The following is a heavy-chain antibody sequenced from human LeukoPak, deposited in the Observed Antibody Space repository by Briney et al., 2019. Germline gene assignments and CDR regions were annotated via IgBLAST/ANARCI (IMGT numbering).Heavy chain of an antibody. J-gene: IGHJ4*02. D-gene: IGHD6-19*01. CDR1: GFTFSSYA. CDR2: ISGSGGST. CDR3: AKIYSSGWYYFDY. Sequence: PGGSLRLSCAASGFTFSSYAMSWDRQAPGKGLEWVSAISGSGGSTYYADSVKGRFTISRDNSKNTLYLQMNSLRAEDTAVYYCAKIYSSGWYYFDYWGQGTLVTVSS. V-gene: IGHV3-23*01.